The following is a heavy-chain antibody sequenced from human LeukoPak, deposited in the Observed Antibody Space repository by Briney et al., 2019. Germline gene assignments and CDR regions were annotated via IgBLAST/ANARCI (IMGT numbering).Heavy chain of an antibody. D-gene: IGHD5-18*01. CDR3: ARDNPGYSYGFDY. CDR2: ISSSSSYI. J-gene: IGHJ4*02. CDR1: GFTFSSYS. V-gene: IGHV3-21*01. Sequence: GGSLRLSCAASGFTFSSYSMNWVRQAPGKGLEWVSSISSSSSYIYYADSVKGRFTISRDNAKNSLYLQMNSLRAEDTAVYYCARDNPGYSYGFDYWGQGTLVTVFS.